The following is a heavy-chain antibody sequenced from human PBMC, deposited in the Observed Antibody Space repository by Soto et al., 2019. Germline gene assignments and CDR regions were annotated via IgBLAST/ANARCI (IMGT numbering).Heavy chain of an antibody. Sequence: QAQLVESGGGVVQPGRSLRVSCAAHGFTFNRYAMHWVRQAQGKGLEWVAVISYDGSDKYYTDSVKGRCTISRDNSNNPHYVQRNCLRSDYTAVNYCAGPKLAVDDQSHNGNWFDPWGQVTQVAVAS. V-gene: IGHV3-30*14. J-gene: IGHJ5*02. CDR3: AGPKLAVDDQSHNGNWFDP. D-gene: IGHD2-15*01. CDR2: ISYDGSDK. CDR1: GFTFNRYA.